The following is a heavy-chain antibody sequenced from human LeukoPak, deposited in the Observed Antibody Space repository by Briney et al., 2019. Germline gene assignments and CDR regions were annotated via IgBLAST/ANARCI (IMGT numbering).Heavy chain of an antibody. CDR3: AKVSYGSGSYFGFDY. V-gene: IGHV3-23*01. CDR2: ISGSGGST. J-gene: IGHJ4*02. D-gene: IGHD3-10*01. CDR1: GFTFSSYA. Sequence: GGSLRLSCAASGFTFSSYAMSWVRQAPGKGLEWVSAISGSGGSTYYADSVKGRFTISRDNSKNTLYLQMNSLRAEDTAVYYCAKVSYGSGSYFGFDYWGQGTLVTVSS.